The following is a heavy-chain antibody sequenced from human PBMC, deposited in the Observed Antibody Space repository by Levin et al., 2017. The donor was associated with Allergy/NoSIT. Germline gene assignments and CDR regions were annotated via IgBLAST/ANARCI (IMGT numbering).Heavy chain of an antibody. V-gene: IGHV3-48*03. CDR3: ARQLGNFWSGYNYFDY. Sequence: QRGESLKISCAASGFTFSSYEMNWVRQAPGKGLEWVSYISSSGSTIYYADSVKGRFTISRDNAKNSLYLQMNSLRAEDTAVYYCARQLGNFWSGYNYFDYWGQGTLVTVSS. CDR2: ISSSGSTI. J-gene: IGHJ4*02. CDR1: GFTFSSYE. D-gene: IGHD3-3*01.